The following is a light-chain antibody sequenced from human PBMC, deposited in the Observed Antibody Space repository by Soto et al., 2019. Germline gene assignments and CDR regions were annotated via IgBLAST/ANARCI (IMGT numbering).Light chain of an antibody. J-gene: IGLJ2*01. CDR3: CSYAVTFTLV. V-gene: IGLV2-11*01. CDR1: SSDVGAYNY. CDR2: DVN. Sequence: QSVLTQPRSVSGSPGQSVTISCTGTSSDVGAYNYVSWYQQHPGKAPKLLIYDVNKRPSGVPDRFSGSKSGITASLTISGLQAEDEAEYYCCSYAVTFTLVFGGGTKLTVL.